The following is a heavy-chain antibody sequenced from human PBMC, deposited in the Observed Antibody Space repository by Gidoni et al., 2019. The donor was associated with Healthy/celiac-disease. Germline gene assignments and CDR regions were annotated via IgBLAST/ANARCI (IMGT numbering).Heavy chain of an antibody. CDR3: TRRDGYPYYYYGMDV. J-gene: IGHJ6*02. Sequence: EVQLVESGGCLVKPGRSLRLSCTASGFTFGDYAMSWFRQAPGKGLEWVGFIRSKAYGGTTEYAASVKGRFTISRDDSKSIAYLQMNSLKTEDTAVYYCTRRDGYPYYYYGMDVWGQGTTVTVSS. V-gene: IGHV3-49*05. D-gene: IGHD5-18*01. CDR1: GFTFGDYA. CDR2: IRSKAYGGTT.